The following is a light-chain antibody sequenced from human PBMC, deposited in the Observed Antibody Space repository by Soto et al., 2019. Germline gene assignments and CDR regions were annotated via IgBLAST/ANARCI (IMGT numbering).Light chain of an antibody. V-gene: IGLV1-40*01. Sequence: QAVVTQPPSVSGAPGQRVTISFTGSSSNIGAGYDVHWYQQLPGTATKLLIYGNSNRPSGVPDRFSGSKSGTSASLAITGLQAEDEADYYCQSYDSSLSGVVFGGGTKLTV. CDR2: GNS. J-gene: IGLJ2*01. CDR3: QSYDSSLSGVV. CDR1: SSNIGAGYD.